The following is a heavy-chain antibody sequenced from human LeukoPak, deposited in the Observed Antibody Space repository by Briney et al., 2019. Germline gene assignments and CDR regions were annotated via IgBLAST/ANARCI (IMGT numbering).Heavy chain of an antibody. V-gene: IGHV3-9*01. CDR3: AKNKYSSSPGSPYFDH. Sequence: PGGSLRLSCAASGFTFDDYAMHWVRQVPGKGLEWVSGISWNSGSIEYADSVKGRFTISRDNAKNSLYLQVNSLRVDGTALYYCAKNKYSSSPGSPYFDHWGQGTLVTVSS. CDR2: ISWNSGSI. D-gene: IGHD6-13*01. J-gene: IGHJ4*02. CDR1: GFTFDDYA.